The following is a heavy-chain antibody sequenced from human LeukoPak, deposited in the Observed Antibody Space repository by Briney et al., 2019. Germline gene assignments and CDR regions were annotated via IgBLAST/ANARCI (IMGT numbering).Heavy chain of an antibody. Sequence: ASVKVSCKASGYTFTSYGISWVRQAPGQGLEWMGWISAYNGNTNYAQKLQGRVTMTTDTSTSTAYMELRSLRSDDTAVYYCARVLGLYYYYGMDVWGQGTTVTVSS. CDR2: ISAYNGNT. CDR3: ARVLGLYYYYGMDV. V-gene: IGHV1-18*01. CDR1: GYTFTSYG. J-gene: IGHJ6*02. D-gene: IGHD2/OR15-2a*01.